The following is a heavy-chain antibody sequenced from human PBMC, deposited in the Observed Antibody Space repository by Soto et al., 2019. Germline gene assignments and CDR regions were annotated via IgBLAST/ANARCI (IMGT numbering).Heavy chain of an antibody. V-gene: IGHV1-69*12. Sequence: QVQLVQSGAEVKKPGSSVKVSCKASGGTFSTDSISWVRQAPGQGIEWMGGIIPMFGTANNAQTFQGGVTNTADASPSTAYVALSSLRSEDTAVYFCAREIDGYYGMDVWGQGTTVTVAS. CDR3: AREIDGYYGMDV. CDR2: IIPMFGTA. CDR1: GGTFSTDS. J-gene: IGHJ6*02.